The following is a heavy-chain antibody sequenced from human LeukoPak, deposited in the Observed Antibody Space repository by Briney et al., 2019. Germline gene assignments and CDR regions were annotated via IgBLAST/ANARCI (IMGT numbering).Heavy chain of an antibody. CDR2: INWNSGRI. CDR3: AKDRDGSYYYGMDV. CDR1: GFTFDDFA. V-gene: IGHV3-9*01. D-gene: IGHD5-24*01. Sequence: SGRSLRLSCAASGFTFDDFAMHWVRQASGKGLEWVSGINWNSGRIGYADSVKGRFTISRDNAKNSLYLQMNSLRAEDTALYYCAKDRDGSYYYGMDVWGQGTTVTVSS. J-gene: IGHJ6*02.